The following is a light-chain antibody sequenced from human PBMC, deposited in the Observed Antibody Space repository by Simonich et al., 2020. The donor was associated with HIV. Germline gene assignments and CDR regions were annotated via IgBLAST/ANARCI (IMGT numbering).Light chain of an antibody. CDR2: AAS. CDR3: QQYNNWPPYT. J-gene: IGKJ2*01. CDR1: QGISSW. V-gene: IGKV1-12*01. Sequence: DIQMTQSPSSVSASVGDRVTITCRASQGISSWLAWYQQKPGKAPKLLIYAASSLQSGVPARFSGSGSGTEFTLTISSMQSEDVAVYYCQQYNNWPPYTFGQGTKLEIK.